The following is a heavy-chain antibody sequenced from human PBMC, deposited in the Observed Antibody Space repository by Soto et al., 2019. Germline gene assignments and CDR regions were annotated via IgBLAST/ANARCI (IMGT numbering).Heavy chain of an antibody. D-gene: IGHD3-22*01. CDR3: AREGGSYDSGGYLIRGAFDI. CDR1: GDSISRIDYY. Sequence: SETLSLTCSVSGDSISRIDYYWTWLRQHPEKGLEWIGNIYFRGNTYYSPSLESRLTISVDTSKNQFSLKLTSATAADTAVYYCAREGGSYDSGGYLIRGAFDIWGQGTMVTVSS. J-gene: IGHJ3*02. V-gene: IGHV4-31*03. CDR2: IYFRGNT.